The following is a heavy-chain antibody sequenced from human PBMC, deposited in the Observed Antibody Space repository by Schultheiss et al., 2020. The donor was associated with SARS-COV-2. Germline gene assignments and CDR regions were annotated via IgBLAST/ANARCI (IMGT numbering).Heavy chain of an antibody. CDR1: GFTFSSYA. D-gene: IGHD1-26*01. CDR3: AKGLQDSGSYYAAFDY. CDR2: ISGSGGST. Sequence: GGSLRLSCAASGFTFSSYAMSWVRQAPGKGLEWVSAISGSGGSTYYAESVKGRFTISRDNSKNTLYLQMNSLRAEDTAVYYCAKGLQDSGSYYAAFDYWGQGTLVTVSS. J-gene: IGHJ4*02. V-gene: IGHV3-23*01.